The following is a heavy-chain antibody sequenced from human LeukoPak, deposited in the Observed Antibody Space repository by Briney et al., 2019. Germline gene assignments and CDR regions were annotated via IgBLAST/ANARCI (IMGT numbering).Heavy chain of an antibody. V-gene: IGHV4-61*01. Sequence: TSETLSPTCTVSGASVNSGSHYWSWFRQPPGKGLEWIGYIYYSGSTNYNPSLKSRVTISVGTSKNQFSLKLSSVTAADTAVYYCARVEMATMQYGMDVWGQGTTVTVSS. D-gene: IGHD5-12*01. CDR3: ARVEMATMQYGMDV. CDR1: GASVNSGSHY. J-gene: IGHJ6*02. CDR2: IYYSGST.